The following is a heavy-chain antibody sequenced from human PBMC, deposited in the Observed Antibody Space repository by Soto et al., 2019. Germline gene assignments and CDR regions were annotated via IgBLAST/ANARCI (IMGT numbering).Heavy chain of an antibody. CDR3: ATDPNIVSVAAALRSYYYYYGMDV. CDR1: GFTFSSDW. V-gene: IGHV3-7*01. D-gene: IGHD2-2*01. Sequence: EVQLVESGGGLVQPGGSLRLSCAASGFTFSSDWMSWVRQAPGKGLERVANLKQDGSGKYYVDAVKGRVTISRDNAKNSLHLQMNSLRAEDTTVYHGATDPNIVSVAAALRSYYYYYGMDVWGQGTTVTVSS. CDR2: LKQDGSGK. J-gene: IGHJ6*02.